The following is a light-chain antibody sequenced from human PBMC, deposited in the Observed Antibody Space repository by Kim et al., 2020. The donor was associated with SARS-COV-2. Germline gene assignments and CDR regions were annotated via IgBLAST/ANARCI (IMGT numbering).Light chain of an antibody. Sequence: RDTLNCKSSQTVLNNSNNKNYLAWYQQKPGQAPKLLIYWASIRESGVSDRFSGSGSETDFTLTISSLQAEDVAVYYCQQYYSTPPSFGQGTKLEI. CDR1: QTVLNNSNNKNY. V-gene: IGKV4-1*01. J-gene: IGKJ2*03. CDR2: WAS. CDR3: QQYYSTPPS.